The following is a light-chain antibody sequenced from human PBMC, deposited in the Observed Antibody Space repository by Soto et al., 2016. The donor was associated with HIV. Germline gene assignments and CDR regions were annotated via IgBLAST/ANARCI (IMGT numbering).Light chain of an antibody. CDR3: QVWDSSSDHYV. Sequence: SYVLIQPPSVSVAPGKTASITCGGNNIGTKNVHWYKQKPGQAPVVVFYDDSDRPSGIPERFSGSKSGNKATLTISRVEAGDEADYYCQVWDSSSDHYVFGTGTEVTV. CDR2: DDS. V-gene: IGLV3-21*03. J-gene: IGLJ1*01. CDR1: NIGTKN.